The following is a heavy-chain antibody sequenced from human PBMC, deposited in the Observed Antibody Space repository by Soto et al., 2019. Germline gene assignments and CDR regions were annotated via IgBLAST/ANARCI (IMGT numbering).Heavy chain of an antibody. J-gene: IGHJ6*02. V-gene: IGHV4-31*03. Sequence: QVRLEESGPGLVKPSETLSLICSVSGGSVNNANYFWNWIRHHPENGLEWIGYIYYSGRTRYNPSFKTRATLSIDTSKNQFSLWLNSVTVADTAVYFCARDADYGGSRGGMDVWGRGTTVTVSS. CDR2: IYYSGRT. CDR1: GGSVNNANYF. CDR3: ARDADYGGSRGGMDV. D-gene: IGHD4-17*01.